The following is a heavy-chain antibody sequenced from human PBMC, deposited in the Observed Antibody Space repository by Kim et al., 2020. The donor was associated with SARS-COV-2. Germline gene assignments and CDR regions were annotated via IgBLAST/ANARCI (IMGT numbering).Heavy chain of an antibody. V-gene: IGHV4-34*01. CDR1: GGSFSGYY. J-gene: IGHJ5*02. Sequence: SETLSLTCAVYGGSFSGYYWSWIRQPPGKGLEWIGEINHSGSTNYNPSLKSRVTISVDTSKNQFSLKLSSVTAADTAVYYCARGHPLYMEWLRWRDEVYNWFDPWGQGTLVTVSS. D-gene: IGHD5-12*01. CDR3: ARGHPLYMEWLRWRDEVYNWFDP. CDR2: INHSGST.